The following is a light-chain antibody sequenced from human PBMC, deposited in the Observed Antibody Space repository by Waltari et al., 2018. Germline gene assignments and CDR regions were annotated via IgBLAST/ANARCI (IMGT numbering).Light chain of an antibody. V-gene: IGKV3-11*01. CDR2: YAS. J-gene: IGKJ4*01. CDR1: QSVSNF. Sequence: EIVLTQSPATLSLSPGERATLSCRASQSVSNFLAWYQQKPGQAPRLLIYYASRMAAGILDMLSGSGSGTDFTVTISRLEPEDFAVFYCQQRTNWPLTFGGGTKLEVK. CDR3: QQRTNWPLT.